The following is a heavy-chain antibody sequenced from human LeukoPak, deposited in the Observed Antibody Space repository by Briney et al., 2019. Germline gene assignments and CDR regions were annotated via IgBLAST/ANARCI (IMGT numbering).Heavy chain of an antibody. CDR3: TKNGPGMDYFDY. J-gene: IGHJ4*02. Sequence: GGSLRLSCAAFGFTFSSYLMHWVRQAPGKGLVWVSRINSDGSDTTYADSVKGRFTISRDNAKNTLYLQMNSLRAEDTAVYYCTKNGPGMDYFDYWGQGTLVTVSS. CDR2: INSDGSDT. CDR1: GFTFSSYL. D-gene: IGHD3-10*01. V-gene: IGHV3-74*01.